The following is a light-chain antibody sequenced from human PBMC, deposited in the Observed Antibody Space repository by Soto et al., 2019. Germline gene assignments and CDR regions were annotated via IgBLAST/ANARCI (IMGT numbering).Light chain of an antibody. CDR3: QQYGSSPGVT. V-gene: IGKV1-17*01. CDR1: QGIRND. Sequence: DIQMTQSPSSLSASVGDRVTITCRASQGIRNDLGWYQQKPGKAPKRXXYAASSRATGIPDRFSGSGSGTDLTLTISRLEPEDFAVYDCQQYGSSPGVTFGQGTRLEIK. CDR2: AAS. J-gene: IGKJ5*01.